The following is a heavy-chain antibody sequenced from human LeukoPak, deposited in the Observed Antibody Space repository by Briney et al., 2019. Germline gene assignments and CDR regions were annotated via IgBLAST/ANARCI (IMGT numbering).Heavy chain of an antibody. D-gene: IGHD2-2*01. CDR3: AGGYCTSTSCPYY. CDR2: IYYSGST. CDR1: GGSINSGGSY. J-gene: IGHJ4*02. Sequence: PSETLSLTCTVSGGSINSGGSYWSWIRQHPGKGLEWIGYIYYSGSTYYNPSLKSRVTISVDTSENQFSLKLSSVTAADTAVYYCAGGYCTSTSCPYYWGQGTLVTVSS. V-gene: IGHV4-31*03.